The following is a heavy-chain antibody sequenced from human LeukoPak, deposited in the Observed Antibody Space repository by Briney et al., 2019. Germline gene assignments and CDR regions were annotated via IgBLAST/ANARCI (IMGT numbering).Heavy chain of an antibody. CDR2: LYSGGTT. CDR3: ARTSVRGFDV. J-gene: IGHJ3*01. Sequence: GGSLRLFCAASGLSVSADYVSWVRQSRGRGLEWVSVLYSGGTTYYADSLKGRITISRDNSRNTLYLEMNSLRDEDTAVYYCARTSVRGFDVWGQGTILIVSS. CDR1: GLSVSADY. D-gene: IGHD3-10*02. V-gene: IGHV3-53*01.